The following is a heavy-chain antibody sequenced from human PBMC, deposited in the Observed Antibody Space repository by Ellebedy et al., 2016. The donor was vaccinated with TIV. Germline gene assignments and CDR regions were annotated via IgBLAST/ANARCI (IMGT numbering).Heavy chain of an antibody. CDR2: IYYSGST. CDR1: GGSISSYY. CDR3: AREVVVVAATRRIDY. Sequence: MPGGSLRLSCTVSGGSISSYYWSWIRQPPGKGLEWIGYIYYSGSTNYNPSLKSRVTISVDTSKNQFSLKLSSVTAADTAVYYCAREVVVVAATRRIDYWGQGTLVTVSS. V-gene: IGHV4-59*12. D-gene: IGHD2-15*01. J-gene: IGHJ4*02.